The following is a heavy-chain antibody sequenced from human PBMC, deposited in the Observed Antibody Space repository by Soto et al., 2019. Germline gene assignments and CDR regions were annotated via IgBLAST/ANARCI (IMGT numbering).Heavy chain of an antibody. CDR1: GGSISSGGYY. D-gene: IGHD2-21*01. Sequence: SETLSLTCTVSGGSISSGGYYWSWIRQHPGKGLEWIGYIYYSGSTYYNPSLKSRVTISVDTSKNQFSLKLSSVTAADTAVYYCARDSTYSAIGYYGMDVWGQGTTVTVSS. CDR2: IYYSGST. J-gene: IGHJ6*02. V-gene: IGHV4-31*03. CDR3: ARDSTYSAIGYYGMDV.